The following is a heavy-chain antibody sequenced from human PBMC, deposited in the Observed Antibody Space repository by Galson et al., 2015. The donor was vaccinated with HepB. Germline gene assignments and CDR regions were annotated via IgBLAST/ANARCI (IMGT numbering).Heavy chain of an antibody. V-gene: IGHV6-1*01. Sequence: CAISGDSVSSNSAAWNWIRQSPSRGLEWLGRTYCRSKWYNSYAVSVKSRITINPDTTKNQFSLQLNSVTPEDTAIYYCARQLAYCVANTCQIFFDYWGQGTLVTVSS. CDR3: ARQLAYCVANTCQIFFDY. CDR1: GDSVSSNSAA. J-gene: IGHJ4*02. D-gene: IGHD2-21*01. CDR2: TYCRSKWYN.